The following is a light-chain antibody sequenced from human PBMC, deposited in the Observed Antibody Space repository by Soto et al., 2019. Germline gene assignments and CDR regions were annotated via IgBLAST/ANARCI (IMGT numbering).Light chain of an antibody. CDR3: AVWGDKLDGPGV. CDR1: SPTIGNNA. V-gene: IGLV1-44*01. Sequence: QSVLTQPPSASGPPGQRVTFFGSGSSPTIGNNAVDWYQQLPGTAPKLLFYGHDQRPLGVPDRFSASRSGTSATLAISGLQPGDEGIYYCAVWGDKLDGPGVFGGGTKLTVL. CDR2: GHD. J-gene: IGLJ3*02.